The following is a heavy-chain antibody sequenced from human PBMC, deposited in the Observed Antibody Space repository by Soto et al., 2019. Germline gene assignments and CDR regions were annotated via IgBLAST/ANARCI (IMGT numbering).Heavy chain of an antibody. CDR1: GFNVSRHY. Sequence: EVQLVESAGGLVQPGGSLRLSCGASGFNVSRHYMSWVRQAPGKGLEWVAVVFTGGNTYYADSVKGRFTISRDNTQNTVFLQLNSLRAEETGVYYCARAKSGDHYFDYGGQGSLITVSS. CDR3: ARAKSGDHYFDY. D-gene: IGHD7-27*01. V-gene: IGHV3-66*01. J-gene: IGHJ4*02. CDR2: VFTGGNT.